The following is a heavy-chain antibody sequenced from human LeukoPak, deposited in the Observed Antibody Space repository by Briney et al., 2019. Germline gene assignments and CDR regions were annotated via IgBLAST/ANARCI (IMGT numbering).Heavy chain of an antibody. CDR1: GFSFSSYW. Sequence: GGSLRLSCAASGFSFSSYWMSWVRQAPGKGLEWVSVIYSGGSTYYADSVKGRFTISRDNSKNTLYLQMNSLRAEDTAVYYCASGSGSYRTPYYYMDVWGTGTTVTVSS. D-gene: IGHD3-10*01. CDR3: ASGSGSYRTPYYYMDV. CDR2: IYSGGST. J-gene: IGHJ6*03. V-gene: IGHV3-53*01.